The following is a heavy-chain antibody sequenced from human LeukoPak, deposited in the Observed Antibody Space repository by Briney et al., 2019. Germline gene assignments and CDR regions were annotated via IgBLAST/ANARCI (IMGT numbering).Heavy chain of an antibody. Sequence: SETLSLTCTVSGGSIGSHYWSWIRQPPGKGLEWIGYIYYSGSTNYNPSLKSRVTISVDTSKNQFSLKLSSVTAADTAVYYCARALGYSSGWYSFDYWGQGTLVTVSS. CDR3: ARALGYSSGWYSFDY. CDR1: GGSIGSHY. CDR2: IYYSGST. D-gene: IGHD6-19*01. V-gene: IGHV4-59*11. J-gene: IGHJ4*02.